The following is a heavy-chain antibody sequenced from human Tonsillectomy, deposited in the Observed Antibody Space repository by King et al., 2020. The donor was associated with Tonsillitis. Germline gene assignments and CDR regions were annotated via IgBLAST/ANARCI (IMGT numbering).Heavy chain of an antibody. CDR3: ANGHQFYHPLVDV. CDR2: ISYDGSNK. V-gene: IGHV3-30*18. Sequence: VQLVESGGGVVQPGRSLRLSCAASGFTFSSYGMHWVRQAPGKGLEWVAVISYDGSNKYYADSVKGRFTISRDNSKNTLYLQMNSLRAEDTAVYYCANGHQFYHPLVDVWGQGTTVTVSS. J-gene: IGHJ6*02. CDR1: GFTFSSYG. D-gene: IGHD2-2*01.